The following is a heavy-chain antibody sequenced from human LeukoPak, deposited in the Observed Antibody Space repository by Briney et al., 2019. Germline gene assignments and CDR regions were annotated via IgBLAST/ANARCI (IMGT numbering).Heavy chain of an antibody. CDR1: GFTFSSYA. V-gene: IGHV3-23*01. Sequence: GGSMRLSCAASGFTFSSYAMSWVRQAPGKGLEWVSAISGSGGSTYYADSVKGRFTISRDNSKNTLYLQMNSLRAEDTAVYYCAKLQGIAVAGSGYWGQGTLVTVSS. D-gene: IGHD6-19*01. CDR3: AKLQGIAVAGSGY. J-gene: IGHJ4*02. CDR2: ISGSGGST.